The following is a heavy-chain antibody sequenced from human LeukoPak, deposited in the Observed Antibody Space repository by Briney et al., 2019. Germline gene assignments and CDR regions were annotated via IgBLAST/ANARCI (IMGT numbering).Heavy chain of an antibody. Sequence: PGGSLRLSCAASGFTFSNAWMSWVRQAPGKGLEWVGRIKSKTDGGTTDYAAPVKGRFTISRDDSKNTLYLQMNSLKTEDTAVYYCTTADYGDYVLFFDYWGQGTLVTVSS. J-gene: IGHJ4*02. CDR2: IKSKTDGGTT. V-gene: IGHV3-15*01. CDR3: TTADYGDYVLFFDY. CDR1: GFTFSNAW. D-gene: IGHD4-17*01.